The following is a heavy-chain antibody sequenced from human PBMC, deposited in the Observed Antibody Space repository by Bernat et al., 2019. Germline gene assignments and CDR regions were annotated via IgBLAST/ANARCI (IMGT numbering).Heavy chain of an antibody. CDR1: GGSISSSSYY. CDR2: IYYSGST. CDR3: ATPPAGNAVAVDY. J-gene: IGHJ4*02. V-gene: IGHV4-39*01. D-gene: IGHD6-19*01. Sequence: QLQLQESGPGLVKPSETLSLTCTVSGGSISSSSYYWGWIRQPPGKGLEWIGSIYYSGSTYYNPSLKSRVTISVDTSKNQFSLKLSSVTAADTAVYYCATPPAGNAVAVDYWGQGTLVTVSS.